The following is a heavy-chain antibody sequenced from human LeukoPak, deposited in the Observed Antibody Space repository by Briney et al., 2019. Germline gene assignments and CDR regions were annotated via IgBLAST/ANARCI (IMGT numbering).Heavy chain of an antibody. CDR1: GGSISSGSYY. CDR2: IYTSGST. J-gene: IGHJ5*02. CDR3: ARWWGFDP. V-gene: IGHV4-61*02. D-gene: IGHD2-15*01. Sequence: SETLSLTCTVSGGSISSGSYYWSWIRQPAGKGLEGIGRIYTSGSTNYNPSLKSRVTISVDTSKSQFSLKLISVTAADTAVYYCARWWGFDPWGQGTLVTVSS.